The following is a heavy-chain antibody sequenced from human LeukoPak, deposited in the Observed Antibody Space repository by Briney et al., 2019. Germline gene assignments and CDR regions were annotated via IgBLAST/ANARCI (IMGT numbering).Heavy chain of an antibody. CDR2: ISYSGTT. D-gene: IGHD3-10*01. Sequence: SETLSLTCTVSGYSISSGYFWGWIRQSPGKGLEWIGSISYSGTTYYNPSLKSRVTISVDTSKNQFSLKLNSVTAADTAVFYCAANSADYNTLGSSYKVWGQGTLVTVSS. CDR3: AANSADYNTLGSSYKV. V-gene: IGHV4-38-2*02. CDR1: GYSISSGYF. J-gene: IGHJ4*02.